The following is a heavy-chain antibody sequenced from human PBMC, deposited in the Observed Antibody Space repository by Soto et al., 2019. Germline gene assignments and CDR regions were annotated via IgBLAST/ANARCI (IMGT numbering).Heavy chain of an antibody. CDR2: INPNSGGT. J-gene: IGHJ6*02. Sequence: GASVKVSCKASGYTFTGYYMHWVRQAPGQGLEWMGWINPNSGGTNYAQKFQGWVTMTRDTSISTAYMELSRLRSDDTAVYYCAREDSNYYYGMDVWGQGTTVTVSS. D-gene: IGHD6-13*01. CDR1: GYTFTGYY. CDR3: AREDSNYYYGMDV. V-gene: IGHV1-2*04.